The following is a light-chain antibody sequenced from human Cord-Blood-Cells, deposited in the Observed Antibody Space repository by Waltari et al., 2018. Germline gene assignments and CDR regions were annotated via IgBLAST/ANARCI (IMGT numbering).Light chain of an antibody. V-gene: IGKV4-1*01. CDR2: WAS. CDR1: QSVLYSSNNKNY. J-gene: IGKJ3*01. CDR3: QQYYSLLT. Sequence: DIVMTQSPDSLAVSLGERATINCKSSQSVLYSSNNKNYLAWYQQKPVQPPKLLIYWASTRESRVPDRFSGSGSGTDFTLTISILHAEDVAVYYCQQYYSLLTFGPVTKVDIK.